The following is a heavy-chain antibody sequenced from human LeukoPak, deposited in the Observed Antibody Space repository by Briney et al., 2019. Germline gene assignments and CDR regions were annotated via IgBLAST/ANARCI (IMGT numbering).Heavy chain of an antibody. Sequence: PGGSLRLSCAASGFTFSSYGMHWVRQAPGKGLEWVAVISYDGSNKYYADSVKGRFTISRDNSKNTLDLQMNSLRAEDTAVYYCAQGNARRGSSGYDILDYWGQGTLVTVSS. J-gene: IGHJ4*02. CDR1: GFTFSSYG. D-gene: IGHD5-12*01. CDR3: AQGNARRGSSGYDILDY. V-gene: IGHV3-30*18. CDR2: ISYDGSNK.